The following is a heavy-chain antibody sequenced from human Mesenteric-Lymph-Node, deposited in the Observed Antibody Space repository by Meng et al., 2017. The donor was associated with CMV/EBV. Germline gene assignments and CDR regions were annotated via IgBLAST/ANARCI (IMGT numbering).Heavy chain of an antibody. CDR2: IFNSGRA. J-gene: IGHJ5*02. CDR3: ARDQTTMINDAGLGYSRLDP. V-gene: IGHV4-39*07. CDR1: GGSISNIDYY. D-gene: IGHD4-17*01. Sequence: GSLRLSCTVTGGSISNIDYYWVWLRPPPGEGLEWFGSIFNSGRASYNSSLKSRVTLSIDTSTNQFSLKLSSVTAADTAIYYCARDQTTMINDAGLGYSRLDPWGQGALVTVSS.